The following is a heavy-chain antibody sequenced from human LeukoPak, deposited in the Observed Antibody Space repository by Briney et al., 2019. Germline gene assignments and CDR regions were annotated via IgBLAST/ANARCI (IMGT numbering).Heavy chain of an antibody. J-gene: IGHJ4*02. CDR1: GDSISSYY. V-gene: IGHV4-4*07. CDR3: ARQKPSTFRQYGRGRPFDY. D-gene: IGHD4-11*01. CDR2: IYTSGTT. Sequence: SETLSLTCTVSGDSISSYYWSWIRQPAGKGLKWIGRIYTSGTTNYNPSLNSRVTISVDTSENQFSLNLNSVTAADTAVYYCARQKPSTFRQYGRGRPFDYWGQGTLVTVSS.